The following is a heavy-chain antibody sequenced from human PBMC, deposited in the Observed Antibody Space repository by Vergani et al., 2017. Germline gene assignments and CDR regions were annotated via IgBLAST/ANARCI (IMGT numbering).Heavy chain of an antibody. CDR3: ARDRRAGTPYYYGMDV. CDR1: GFTFSDYY. CDR2: ISSSGSTI. J-gene: IGHJ6*02. Sequence: VQLLESGGGLVQPGGSLRLSCAASGFTFSDYYMSWIRQAPGKGLEWVSYISSSGSTIYYADSVKGRFSISRDNAKNSLYLQMNSLRAEDTAVYYCARDRRAGTPYYYGMDVWGQGTTVTVSS. V-gene: IGHV3-11*01. D-gene: IGHD2-15*01.